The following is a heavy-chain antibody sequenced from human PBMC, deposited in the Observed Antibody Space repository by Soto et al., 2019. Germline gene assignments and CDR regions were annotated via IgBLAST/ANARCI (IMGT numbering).Heavy chain of an antibody. CDR1: GYTLAELS. CDR2: FNPEDGET. J-gene: IGHJ4*02. Sequence: GASVKVSCKVSGYTLAELSMHWVRQAPGKGLEWMGGFNPEDGETIYLQKFQGRVSMTEDTSTDTAYMELSSLRSEDTALYYCTTGQRPIRFLEWLSRYYFDFWGQGTLVTVSS. CDR3: TTGQRPIRFLEWLSRYYFDF. D-gene: IGHD3-3*01. V-gene: IGHV1-24*01.